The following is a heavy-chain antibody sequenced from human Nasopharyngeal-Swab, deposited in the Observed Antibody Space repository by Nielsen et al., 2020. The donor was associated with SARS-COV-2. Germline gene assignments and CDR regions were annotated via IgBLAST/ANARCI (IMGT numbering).Heavy chain of an antibody. CDR1: GGSISSSSYY. CDR3: ARFYQVGYYFDY. CDR2: IYYSGST. V-gene: IGHV4-39*01. D-gene: IGHD1-26*01. Sequence: SETLSPTCTVSGGSISSSSYYWCWIRQPPGKGLEWVGRIYYSGSTYYNPSPKSRVTISVDTSKNQFSLKLSSVTAADTAVYYCARFYQVGYYFDYWGQGTLVTVSS. J-gene: IGHJ4*02.